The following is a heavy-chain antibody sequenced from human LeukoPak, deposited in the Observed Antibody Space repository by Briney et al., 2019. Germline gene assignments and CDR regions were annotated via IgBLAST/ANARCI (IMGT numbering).Heavy chain of an antibody. D-gene: IGHD2-2*01. J-gene: IGHJ5*02. V-gene: IGHV1-18*01. CDR2: ISAYNGNT. CDR1: GYTFSSYG. CDR3: ARDHPGIEVPNWFDP. Sequence: ASVKVSCKASGYTFSSYGISWVRQAPGQGLEWMGWISAYNGNTNYAQKLQGRVTMTTDTSTSTAYMELRSLRSDDTAVYYCARDHPGIEVPNWFDPWGQGTLVTVSS.